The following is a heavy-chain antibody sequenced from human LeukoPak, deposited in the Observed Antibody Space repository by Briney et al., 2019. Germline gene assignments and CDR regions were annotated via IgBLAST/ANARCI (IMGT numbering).Heavy chain of an antibody. J-gene: IGHJ6*03. V-gene: IGHV3-30*02. CDR3: ARDPYSGGYGDYYYYYMDV. CDR1: GFTFSSYG. Sequence: GGSLRLSCAASGFTFSSYGMHWVRQAPGKGLEWVAFIRYDGRNKYYADFVKGRFTISTDNSKNTLYLQMNSLRAEDTAVYYCARDPYSGGYGDYYYYYMDVWGKGTTVTISS. CDR2: IRYDGRNK. D-gene: IGHD1-26*01.